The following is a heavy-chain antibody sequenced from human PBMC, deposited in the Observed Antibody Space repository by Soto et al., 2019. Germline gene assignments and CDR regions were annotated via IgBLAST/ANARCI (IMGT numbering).Heavy chain of an antibody. Sequence: GGSLRLSCAASGFTFINAWMNWVRQAPGKGLEWVGRIKSKTNAETKDYAAPVKGRFSISRDDSANTLYLQMSSLKTEDTAVYYCVTDAQLLQAGGYDYWGQGTLVTVSS. CDR1: GFTFINAW. V-gene: IGHV3-15*07. CDR3: VTDAQLLQAGGYDY. CDR2: IKSKTNAETK. J-gene: IGHJ4*02. D-gene: IGHD3-10*01.